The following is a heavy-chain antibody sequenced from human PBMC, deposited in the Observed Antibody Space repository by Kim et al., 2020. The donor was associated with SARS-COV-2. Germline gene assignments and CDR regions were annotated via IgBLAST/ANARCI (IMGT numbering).Heavy chain of an antibody. CDR1: GFTFSSYG. Sequence: GGSLRLSCAASGFTFSSYGMHWVRQAPGKGLEWVAVISEDGSNKYYADSVKGRFTIPRDNSKNTQYLQMNNMRAEDTAVYYCASNRNYYGSGSYILDYWGQGTRVPVPP. CDR2: ISEDGSNK. V-gene: IGHV3-30*03. D-gene: IGHD3-10*01. J-gene: IGHJ4*02. CDR3: ASNRNYYGSGSYILDY.